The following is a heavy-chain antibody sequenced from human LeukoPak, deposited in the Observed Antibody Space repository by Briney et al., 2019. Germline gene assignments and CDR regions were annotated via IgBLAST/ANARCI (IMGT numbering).Heavy chain of an antibody. CDR2: LYHDGGT. D-gene: IGHD3-10*01. CDR3: VHGWASYGSGSSEFFDY. CDR1: GFTVSSNH. J-gene: IGHJ4*02. V-gene: IGHV3-53*01. Sequence: GGSLRLSCAASGFTVSSNHMSWVRQAPGKGLEFVSVLYHDGGTYSADSVKGRFTISRDNSKNTLYLQMNSLRVEDTAVYYCVHGWASYGSGSSEFFDYWGQGSLDTVSS.